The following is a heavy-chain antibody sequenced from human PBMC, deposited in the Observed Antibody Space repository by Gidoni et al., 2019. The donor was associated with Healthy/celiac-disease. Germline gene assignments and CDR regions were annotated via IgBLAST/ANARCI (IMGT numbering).Heavy chain of an antibody. Sequence: QVQLQQWGAGLLKPSETLSLTSAVYGGSFSGYYWRSHRQPPGKGLEWIGEINHSGSTNYTPSLKSRVTISVDTSKNQFALKLSSVTAADTAVYYCARGRRYYDSSGYYRGEYYYYGMDVWSQGTTVTVSS. CDR3: ARGRRYYDSSGYYRGEYYYYGMDV. V-gene: IGHV4-34*01. D-gene: IGHD3-22*01. CDR1: GGSFSGYY. J-gene: IGHJ6*02. CDR2: INHSGST.